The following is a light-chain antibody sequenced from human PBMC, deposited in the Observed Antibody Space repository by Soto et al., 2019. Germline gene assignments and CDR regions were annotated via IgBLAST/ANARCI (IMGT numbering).Light chain of an antibody. CDR3: GTWDSSLSSVV. CDR2: DNN. V-gene: IGLV1-51*01. J-gene: IGLJ2*01. Sequence: QSVLTQPPSVSAAPGQKVTISCSGSSSNIGNTYVSWYQQLPGTAPKLLIYDNNKRPSGIPDRFSGSKSGTSATLGITGLQTWDEADYYCGTWDSSLSSVVFGGGTQLTVL. CDR1: SSNIGNTY.